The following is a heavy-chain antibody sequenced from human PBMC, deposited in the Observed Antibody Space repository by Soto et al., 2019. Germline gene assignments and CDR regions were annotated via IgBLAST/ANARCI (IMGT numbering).Heavy chain of an antibody. CDR3: ARGHGYYYYYGMDV. CDR2: IKQDGSEK. V-gene: IGHV3-7*01. J-gene: IGHJ6*02. CDR1: GFTFSSYW. Sequence: GGSLRLSCAASGFTFSSYWMSWVRQAPGKGLEWVANIKQDGSEKYYVDSVKGRFTISRDNAKNSLYLQMNSLRAEDTAVYYCARGHGYYYYYGMDVWGQGTTVTVSS.